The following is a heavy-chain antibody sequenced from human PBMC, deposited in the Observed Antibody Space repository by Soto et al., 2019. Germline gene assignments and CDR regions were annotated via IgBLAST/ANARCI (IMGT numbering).Heavy chain of an antibody. CDR1: GFTFSSYG. Sequence: RRLSCAASGFTFSSYGMHWVRQAPGKGLEWVAVIWYDGSNKYYADSVKGRFTISRDNSKNTLYLQMNSLRAEDTAVYYCARDRRRYCSGGSCYGGMDVWGQGTTVTVSS. CDR3: ARDRRRYCSGGSCYGGMDV. V-gene: IGHV3-33*01. CDR2: IWYDGSNK. J-gene: IGHJ6*02. D-gene: IGHD2-15*01.